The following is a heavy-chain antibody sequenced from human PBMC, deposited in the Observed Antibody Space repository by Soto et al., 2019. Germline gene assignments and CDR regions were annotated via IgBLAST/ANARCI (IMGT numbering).Heavy chain of an antibody. CDR2: IGGSGGST. D-gene: IGHD2-8*01. V-gene: IGHV3-23*01. CDR1: GFTFSSYA. J-gene: IGHJ3*02. Sequence: EVQLLESGGGLVQPGGSLRLSCAASGFTFSSYAMSWVRQAPGKGLEWVSDIGGSGGSTYYADSVKGLFTMSRDNSKNTLYLQMNSLTAEDTAVYHYAKDIVLTFPPDAFDIRGQGTMVTVSS. CDR3: AKDIVLTFPPDAFDI.